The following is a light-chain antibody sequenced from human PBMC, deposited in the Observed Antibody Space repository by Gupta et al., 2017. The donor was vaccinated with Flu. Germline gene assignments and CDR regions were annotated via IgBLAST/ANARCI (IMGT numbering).Light chain of an antibody. CDR3: MQAQQTPLT. CDR1: QSLLHSNGYNY. CDR2: LGS. V-gene: IGKV2-28*01. Sequence: DIVMTQSPLSLPVTPGEPASISCRSSQSLLHSNGYNYLDWYLQKPGQSPQLLIYLGSNRASGVPDRFSGSGSGTDFTLKISRVEAEDVGVYYCMQAQQTPLTFGQGTKVEIK. J-gene: IGKJ1*01.